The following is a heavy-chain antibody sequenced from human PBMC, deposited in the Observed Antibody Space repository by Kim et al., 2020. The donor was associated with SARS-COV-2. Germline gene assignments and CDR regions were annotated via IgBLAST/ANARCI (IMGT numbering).Heavy chain of an antibody. CDR2: IYYSGST. CDR1: GGSISSSSYY. D-gene: IGHD3-9*01. CDR3: ARHIQYYDILTGYYMGLDGMDV. J-gene: IGHJ6*02. Sequence: SETLSLTCTVSGGSISSSSYYWGWIRQPPGKGLEWIGSIYYSGSTYYNPSLKSRVTISVDTSKNQFSLKLSSVTAADTAVYYCARHIQYYDILTGYYMGLDGMDVWGQGTTVTVSS. V-gene: IGHV4-39*01.